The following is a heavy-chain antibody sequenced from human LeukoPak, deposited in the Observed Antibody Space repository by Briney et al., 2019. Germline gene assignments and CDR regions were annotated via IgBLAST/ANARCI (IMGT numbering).Heavy chain of an antibody. D-gene: IGHD3-22*01. V-gene: IGHV1-2*02. CDR3: ARLPYYYDSRSNY. J-gene: IGHJ4*02. CDR1: GFSFTGYY. Sequence: ASVKVSCKASGFSFTGYYMHWVRQAPGQGLEWMGWINPNSGGTNYAQKFQGRVTMTRDTSISTAYMELSRLRSDDTAVYYCARLPYYYDSRSNYWGQGTLVTVSS. CDR2: INPNSGGT.